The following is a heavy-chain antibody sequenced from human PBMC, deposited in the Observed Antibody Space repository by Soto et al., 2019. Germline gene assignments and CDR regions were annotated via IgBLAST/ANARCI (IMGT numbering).Heavy chain of an antibody. V-gene: IGHV3-23*01. CDR1: GFTFSSYA. D-gene: IGHD3-3*01. CDR2: ISGSGGST. CDR3: AKIANYDFWSGYQNY. Sequence: EVQMLESGGGLVQPGGSLRLSCAASGFTFSSYAMSWVGQAPGKGLEWVSAISGSGGSTYYADSVKGRFTISRDNSKNTLYLQMNSLRAEDTAVYYCAKIANYDFWSGYQNYWGQGTLVTVSS. J-gene: IGHJ4*02.